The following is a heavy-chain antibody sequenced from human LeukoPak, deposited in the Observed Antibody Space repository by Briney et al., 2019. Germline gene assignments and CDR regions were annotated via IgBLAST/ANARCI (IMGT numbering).Heavy chain of an antibody. Sequence: SETLSLTCTVSGGSISGYYWSWIRQPPGKGLEWIGYIYYSGSTNYNPSLKRRVTISVDTSKNQFSLKLSSVTAADTAVYYCARISRSVVVPAAIPPDAFDIWGQGTMVTVSS. V-gene: IGHV4-59*08. D-gene: IGHD2-2*01. J-gene: IGHJ3*02. CDR3: ARISRSVVVPAAIPPDAFDI. CDR2: IYYSGST. CDR1: GGSISGYY.